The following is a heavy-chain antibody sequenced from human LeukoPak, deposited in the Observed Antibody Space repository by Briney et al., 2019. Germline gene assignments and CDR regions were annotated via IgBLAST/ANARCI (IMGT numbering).Heavy chain of an antibody. CDR3: AKQAGTTSYYYYYMDV. D-gene: IGHD6-19*01. CDR2: ISGSGGST. Sequence: PGGSLRLSCAASGLTFSSYAMSWVRQAPGKGLEWVSDISGSGGSTYYADSVKGRFTISRDNSKNTLYRQMNSLRAEDTAVYYCAKQAGTTSYYYYYMDVWGKGTTVTVSS. CDR1: GLTFSSYA. J-gene: IGHJ6*03. V-gene: IGHV3-23*01.